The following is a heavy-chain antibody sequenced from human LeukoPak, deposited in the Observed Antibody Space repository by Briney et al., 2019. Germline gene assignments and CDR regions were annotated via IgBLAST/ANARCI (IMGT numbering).Heavy chain of an antibody. D-gene: IGHD5-18*01. CDR2: ISSSGSTI. Sequence: GGSLRLSCAASGFTFSSYEMNWVRQAPGKGLEWVSYISSSGSTIYYADSVKGRFTISRDNAKNSLYLQMNSLRAEDTAVYYCARAGQLQLRSFDYWGQGTLVTVSS. CDR3: ARAGQLQLRSFDY. J-gene: IGHJ4*02. CDR1: GFTFSSYE. V-gene: IGHV3-48*03.